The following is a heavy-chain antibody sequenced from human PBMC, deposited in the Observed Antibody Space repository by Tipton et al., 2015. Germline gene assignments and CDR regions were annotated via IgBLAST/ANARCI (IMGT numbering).Heavy chain of an antibody. Sequence: TLSLTCTVSGVSISGTSYYWGWIRQPPGKGLEWIGSIYYSGDMYYNPSLKSRVTISIDRFKNQFSLKLSSVTAADTAVYYCASPSLPHDRGDYYFQSWGQGSLVTVSS. D-gene: IGHD2-21*02. CDR3: ASPSLPHDRGDYYFQS. V-gene: IGHV4-39*01. CDR2: IYYSGDM. CDR1: GVSISGTSYY. J-gene: IGHJ4*02.